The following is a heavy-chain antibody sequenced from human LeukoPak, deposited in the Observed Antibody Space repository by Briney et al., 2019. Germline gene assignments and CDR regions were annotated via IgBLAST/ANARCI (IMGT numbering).Heavy chain of an antibody. Sequence: PSETLSLTCTVSGDSISSGGYYWSWIRQHPGKGLEWIGYIYSSGTTYYNPSLESRVTMSVDTSKNQFSLKLISMTAADTPVYYLARDTYLRGGTCFDYWGQGILGTVSS. D-gene: IGHD2-15*01. CDR1: GDSISSGGYY. V-gene: IGHV4-31*03. J-gene: IGHJ4*02. CDR3: ARDTYLRGGTCFDY. CDR2: IYSSGTT.